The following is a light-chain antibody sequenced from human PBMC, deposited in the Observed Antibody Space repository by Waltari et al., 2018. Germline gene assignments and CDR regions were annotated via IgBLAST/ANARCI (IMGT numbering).Light chain of an antibody. V-gene: IGKV1-39*01. J-gene: IGKJ3*01. CDR3: QQSYSTLFT. CDR2: AAS. Sequence: GDRVTITCRASQSISSYLNWYQQKPGKAPKLLIYAASSLQSWVPSRFSGSGSGTDFTLTISSLQPEDFATYYCQQSYSTLFTFGPGTKVDIK. CDR1: QSISSY.